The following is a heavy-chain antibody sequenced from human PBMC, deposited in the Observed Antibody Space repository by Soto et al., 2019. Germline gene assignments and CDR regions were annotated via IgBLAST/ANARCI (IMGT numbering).Heavy chain of an antibody. V-gene: IGHV3-30-3*01. CDR2: ISFDGSKK. CDR1: GFTFNIYA. Sequence: PGGSLRLSCAASGFTFNIYALHWVRQAPGKGLEWVAVISFDGSKKYYSDSVKGRFTISRDNAKNTLYLQMNSLRAEDSAVYYCTRGPRPSSAGTGAYWGQGTLVTVSS. J-gene: IGHJ4*02. CDR3: TRGPRPSSAGTGAY. D-gene: IGHD6-13*01.